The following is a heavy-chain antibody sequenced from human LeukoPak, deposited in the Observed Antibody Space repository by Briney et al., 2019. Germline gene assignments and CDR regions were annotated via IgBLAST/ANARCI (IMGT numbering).Heavy chain of an antibody. CDR3: AREDSSSSDFDY. CDR2: IYYSGST. CDR1: GGSISSSSYY. J-gene: IGHJ4*02. Sequence: SETLSLTCTVSGGSISSSSYYWGWIRRPPGKGLEWIGSIYYSGSTYYNPSLKSRVTISVDTSKNQFSLKLSSVTAADTAVYYCAREDSSSSDFDYWGQGTLVTVSS. V-gene: IGHV4-39*02. D-gene: IGHD6-13*01.